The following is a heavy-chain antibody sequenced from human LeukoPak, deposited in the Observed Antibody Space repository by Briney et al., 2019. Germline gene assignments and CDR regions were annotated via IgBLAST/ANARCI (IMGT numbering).Heavy chain of an antibody. J-gene: IGHJ6*02. CDR2: IYYSGST. Sequence: SQTLSLTCTVSGGSISSGDYYWSWIRQPPGKGLEWIGYIYYSGSTNYNPSLKSRVTISVDTSKNQFSLKLSSVTAADTAVYYCASAVWFGEIPSNGMDVWGQGTTVTVSS. V-gene: IGHV4-30-4*08. D-gene: IGHD3-10*01. CDR3: ASAVWFGEIPSNGMDV. CDR1: GGSISSGDYY.